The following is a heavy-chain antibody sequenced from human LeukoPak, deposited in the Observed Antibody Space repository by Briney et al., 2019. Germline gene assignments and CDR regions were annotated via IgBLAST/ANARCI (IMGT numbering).Heavy chain of an antibody. V-gene: IGHV1-69*13. CDR3: ARENFGIAAAGWFDP. CDR1: GGTFSSYA. Sequence: VASVKVSCKASGGTFSSYAISWVRQAPGQGLEWMGGIIPIFGTANYAQKFQGRVTITADESTSTAYMELSSLRSEDTAVYYCARENFGIAAAGWFDPWGQGTLVTVSS. CDR2: IIPIFGTA. J-gene: IGHJ5*02. D-gene: IGHD6-13*01.